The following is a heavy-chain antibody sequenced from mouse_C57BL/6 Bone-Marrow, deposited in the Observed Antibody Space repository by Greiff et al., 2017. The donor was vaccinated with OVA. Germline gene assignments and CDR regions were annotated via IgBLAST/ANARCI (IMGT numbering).Heavy chain of an antibody. Sequence: VQLQQPGAELVKPGASVKLSCKASGYTFTSYWMHWVKQRPGRGLEWIGRIDPNSGGTKYNEKFKSKATLTVDKPSSTAYMQLSSLTSEDSAVYYCASIYYDYEGYFDVWGTGTTVTVSS. CDR1: GYTFTSYW. V-gene: IGHV1-72*01. J-gene: IGHJ1*03. D-gene: IGHD2-4*01. CDR3: ASIYYDYEGYFDV. CDR2: IDPNSGGT.